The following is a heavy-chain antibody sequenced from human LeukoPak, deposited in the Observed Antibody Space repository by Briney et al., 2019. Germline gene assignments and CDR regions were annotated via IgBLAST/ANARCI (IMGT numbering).Heavy chain of an antibody. D-gene: IGHD6-19*01. V-gene: IGHV1-18*01. CDR1: GYTFTSYG. Sequence: ASVKVSCKASGYTFTSYGISWVRQAPGQGLEWMGWISAYNGNTNYAQKLQGRVTMTTDTSTSTAYMELRSLRSDDTAVYYCARLAVAGPYYYYYYMDVWGKGTTVTVSS. CDR2: ISAYNGNT. J-gene: IGHJ6*03. CDR3: ARLAVAGPYYYYYYMDV.